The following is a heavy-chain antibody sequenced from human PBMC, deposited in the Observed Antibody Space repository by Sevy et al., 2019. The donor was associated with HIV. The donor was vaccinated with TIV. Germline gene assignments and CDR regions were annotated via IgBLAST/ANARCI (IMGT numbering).Heavy chain of an antibody. V-gene: IGHV3-30-3*01. D-gene: IGHD1-26*01. CDR3: AREGGNYCYYFDY. J-gene: IGHJ4*02. CDR1: AFYA. Sequence: GGSLRLSCAASAFYAMHWVRQAPGKGLEWVAVMSYDGSNEYYADSVKGRLTISRDNSKNTLYLQMNSLRTEDTAVYYCAREGGNYCYYFDYWGQGTLVTVSS. CDR2: MSYDGSNE.